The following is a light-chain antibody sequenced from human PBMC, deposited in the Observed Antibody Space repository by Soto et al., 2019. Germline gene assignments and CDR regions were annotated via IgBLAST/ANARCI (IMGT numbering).Light chain of an antibody. CDR1: SSDVGGYYY. J-gene: IGLJ2*01. CDR2: EVS. CDR3: SSYAASNIVV. Sequence: QAVVTQPPSASGSPGQSVTISCTGTSSDVGGYYYVSWYQQHPGKAPKLMIYEVSKRPSGVPDRFSGSKSGNTASLTVSGLQAEDDADYYCSSYAASNIVVFGGGIQLTV. V-gene: IGLV2-8*01.